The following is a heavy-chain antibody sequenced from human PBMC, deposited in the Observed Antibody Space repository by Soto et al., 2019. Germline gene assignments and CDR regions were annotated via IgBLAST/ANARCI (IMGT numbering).Heavy chain of an antibody. CDR3: ARPSELARFDY. D-gene: IGHD3-10*01. V-gene: IGHV4-39*01. CDR2: IYYSGST. J-gene: IGHJ4*02. Sequence: QLQLQESGPGLVKPSETLSLTCTVSGGSISSSSYYWGWIRQPPGKGLEWIGSIYYSGSTYYNPSLKSRVTISVDTSKNQFSLKLSSVTAADTAVYYCARPSELARFDYWGQGTLVTVSS. CDR1: GGSISSSSYY.